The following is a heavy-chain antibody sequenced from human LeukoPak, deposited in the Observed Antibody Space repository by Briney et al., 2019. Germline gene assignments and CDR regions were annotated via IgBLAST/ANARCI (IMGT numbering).Heavy chain of an antibody. J-gene: IGHJ6*03. Sequence: GGSLRLSCAASGFTFSSYAMSWVSQARGKGLEGVSAISGSGGSTYYADSVKGRFTISRDNSKNTLYLQMNSLRAEDTAVYYCAKVDSNEYYYMDVWGKGTTVTVSS. CDR3: AKVDSNEYYYMDV. V-gene: IGHV3-23*01. CDR2: ISGSGGST. D-gene: IGHD6-13*01. CDR1: GFTFSSYA.